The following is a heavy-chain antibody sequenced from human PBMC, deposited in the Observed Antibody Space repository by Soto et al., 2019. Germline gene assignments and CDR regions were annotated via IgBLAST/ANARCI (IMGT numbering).Heavy chain of an antibody. J-gene: IGHJ4*02. CDR1: GGSFSGHF. CDR2: INHSGST. V-gene: IGHV4-34*01. D-gene: IGHD3-22*01. Sequence: PSETLSLTCAVYGGSFSGHFWSWIRQPPGKGLERIGEINHSGSTNFNASLKSRVTISVDTSKNQFSLKVNSLTAADTAVYYCARGISMIVEAQRDAPDKYYFDSWGQGTVVTVSS. CDR3: ARGISMIVEAQRDAPDKYYFDS.